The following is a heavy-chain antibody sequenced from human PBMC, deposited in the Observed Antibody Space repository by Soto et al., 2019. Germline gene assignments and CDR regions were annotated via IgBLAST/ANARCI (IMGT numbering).Heavy chain of an antibody. CDR3: ACSYGDYPHYFYY. CDR2: IYYSGST. J-gene: IGHJ4*02. Sequence: TLSLTCTVSGGSISSGDYYWSWIRQPPGKGLEWIGYIYYSGSTYYNPSLKSRATISVDTSKNQFSLKLSSVTAADTAVYYCACSYGDYPHYFYYWGQGTLVTVSS. CDR1: GGSISSGDYY. D-gene: IGHD4-17*01. V-gene: IGHV4-30-4*01.